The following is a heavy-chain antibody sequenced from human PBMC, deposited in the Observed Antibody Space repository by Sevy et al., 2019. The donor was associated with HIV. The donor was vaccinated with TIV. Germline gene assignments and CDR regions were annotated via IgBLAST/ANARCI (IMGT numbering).Heavy chain of an antibody. J-gene: IGHJ4*02. CDR2: ISASGSVT. V-gene: IGHV3-23*01. CDR3: VKDTPFRRFTLSGMAGAHEYYFDY. CDR1: GFNFNNYV. Sequence: GGSLRLSCAASGFNFNNYVMTWVRQAPGKGLEWVSTISASGSVTFYSDSVRGRFTISRDNSRNTVSLQMNSLRVDDTAIYYCVKDTPFRRFTLSGMAGAHEYYFDYWGQGPRVTVSS. D-gene: IGHD3-3*01.